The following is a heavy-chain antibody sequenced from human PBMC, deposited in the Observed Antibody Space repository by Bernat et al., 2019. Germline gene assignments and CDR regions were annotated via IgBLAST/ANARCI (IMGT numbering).Heavy chain of an antibody. J-gene: IGHJ6*02. D-gene: IGHD3-3*01. V-gene: IGHV4-31*03. CDR2: IYYSGST. CDR1: GGSISSGGYY. CDR3: ATTYDFWSGGSYYYYGMDV. Sequence: QVQLQESGPGLVKPSQTLSLTCTVSGGSISSGGYYWSWIRQHPGKGLEWIGYIYYSGSTYYNPSLKSRVTISVDSSKNQFSLKLSSVTAADTAVYYCATTYDFWSGGSYYYYGMDVWGQGTTVTVSS.